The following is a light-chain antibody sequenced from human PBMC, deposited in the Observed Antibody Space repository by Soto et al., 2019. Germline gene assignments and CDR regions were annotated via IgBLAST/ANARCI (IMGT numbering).Light chain of an antibody. CDR2: KAS. Sequence: DIQMAQSPSTLCASVGDRVTVPCRSSQSISSWLAWYRQKPGKAPKLLIYKASSLESGVPSRFSGSGSGTEFTLTISILQPDDFATYYCQQYNSYPITFGQGTRLEI. CDR3: QQYNSYPIT. CDR1: QSISSW. J-gene: IGKJ5*01. V-gene: IGKV1-5*03.